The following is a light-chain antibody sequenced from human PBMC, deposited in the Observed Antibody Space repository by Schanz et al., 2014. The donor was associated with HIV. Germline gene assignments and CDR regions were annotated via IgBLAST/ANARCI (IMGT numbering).Light chain of an antibody. CDR2: GNS. Sequence: QSVLTQPPSASGTPGQRVTFSCSGSSSNIGSNAVDWYQQLPGTAPKLLVYGNSQRISGVPDRFSGSKSGTSASLAISGLQSEDEADYYCATWDDSLKGWVFGGGTKLTVL. J-gene: IGLJ3*02. CDR3: ATWDDSLKGWV. CDR1: SSNIGSNA. V-gene: IGLV1-44*01.